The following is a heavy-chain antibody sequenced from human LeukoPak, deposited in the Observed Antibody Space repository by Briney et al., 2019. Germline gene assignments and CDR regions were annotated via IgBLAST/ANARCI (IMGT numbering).Heavy chain of an antibody. V-gene: IGHV3-48*02. D-gene: IGHD3-16*02. CDR1: GFPFGSYS. CDR3: ARVNRGDAFDT. Sequence: PGGSLRLSCAASGFPFGSYSMSWVRQAPGKGLEWVSYIASTSTTIYYADSVKGRFTISRDNAKNSVYLQMNSLRDEDTAVYYCARVNRGDAFDTWGQGTLVTVSS. CDR2: IASTSTTI. J-gene: IGHJ3*02.